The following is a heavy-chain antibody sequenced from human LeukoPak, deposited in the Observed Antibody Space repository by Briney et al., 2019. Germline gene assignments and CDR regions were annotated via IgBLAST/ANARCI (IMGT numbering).Heavy chain of an antibody. CDR3: AREKAGTTAPFDY. D-gene: IGHD1-7*01. CDR2: IYYSGST. CDR1: GGSISSYY. V-gene: IGHV4-59*01. Sequence: SETLSLTCTVSGGSISSYYWSWIRQPPGKGLEWVGYIYYSGSTNYNPSLKSRVTISVDTSKNQFSLKLSSVTAADTAVYYCAREKAGTTAPFDYWGQGTLVTVSS. J-gene: IGHJ4*02.